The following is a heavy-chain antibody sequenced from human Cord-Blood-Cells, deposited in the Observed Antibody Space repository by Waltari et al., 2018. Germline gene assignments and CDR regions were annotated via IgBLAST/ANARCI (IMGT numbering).Heavy chain of an antibody. CDR1: GYTFTCYH. V-gene: IGHV1-46*01. D-gene: IGHD1-7*01. Sequence: QVQLVQSGAEVKKPGASVKVSCKASGYTFTCYHMQWVRQAPGQGLEWMGIINPSGGSTSYAQKFQGRVTMTRDTSTSTVYMELSSLRSEDMAVYYCARLELRDYWGQGTLVTVSS. CDR3: ARLELRDY. CDR2: INPSGGST. J-gene: IGHJ4*02.